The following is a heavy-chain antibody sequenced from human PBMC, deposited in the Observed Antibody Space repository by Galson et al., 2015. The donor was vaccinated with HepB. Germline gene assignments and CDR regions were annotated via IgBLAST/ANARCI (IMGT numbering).Heavy chain of an antibody. D-gene: IGHD2-2*01. V-gene: IGHV3-21*01. CDR3: ARTLPATAIGPFGY. J-gene: IGHJ4*02. CDR1: GFTFSSYS. CDR2: ISTSSSYI. Sequence: SLRLSCAASGFTFSSYSMNWVRQAPGKGLEWVSSISTSSSYIYYADSVKGRFTISRDNAKNSLYLQMNSLRAEDTAVYYCARTLPATAIGPFGYWGQGTLVTVSS.